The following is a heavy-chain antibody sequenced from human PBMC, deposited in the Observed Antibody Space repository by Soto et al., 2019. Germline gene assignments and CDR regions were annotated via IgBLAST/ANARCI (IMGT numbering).Heavy chain of an antibody. CDR3: ARDRVVPAAIFSDYYGMDV. V-gene: IGHV3-21*01. CDR1: GFTFSSYS. CDR2: ISSSSSYI. Sequence: EVQPVESGGGLVKPGGSLRLSCAASGFTFSSYSMNWVRQAPGKGLEWVSSISSSSSYIYYADSVKGRFTISRDNAKNSLYLQMNSLRAEDTAVYYCARDRVVPAAIFSDYYGMDVWGQGTTVTVSS. J-gene: IGHJ6*02. D-gene: IGHD2-2*01.